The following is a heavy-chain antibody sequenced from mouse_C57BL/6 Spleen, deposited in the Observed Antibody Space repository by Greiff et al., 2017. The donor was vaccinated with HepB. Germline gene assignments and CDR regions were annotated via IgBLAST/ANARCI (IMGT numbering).Heavy chain of an antibody. D-gene: IGHD1-1*01. Sequence: DVHLVESGGGLVQPKGSLKLSCAASGFTFNTYAMHWVRQAPGKGLEWVARIRSKSSNYATYYADSVKARFTISRDDSQSMLYMQMNNLKTEDTAMYYCVRDYGSLYYAMDYWGQGTSVTVSS. CDR2: IRSKSSNYAT. CDR3: VRDYGSLYYAMDY. V-gene: IGHV10-3*01. J-gene: IGHJ4*01. CDR1: GFTFNTYA.